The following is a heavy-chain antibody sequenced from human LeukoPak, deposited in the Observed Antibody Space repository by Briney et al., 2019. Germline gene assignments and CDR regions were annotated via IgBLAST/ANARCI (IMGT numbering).Heavy chain of an antibody. D-gene: IGHD5-24*01. CDR2: INWNGGST. CDR3: ARFTQLRYYYYYMDV. Sequence: TGGSLRLSCAASGFTFDDYGMSWVRQAPGKGLEWVSGINWNGGSTVYADSVKGRFTISRDNAKNSLYLQMNSLRAEDTALYYCARFTQLRYYYYYMDVWGKGTTVTVSS. CDR1: GFTFDDYG. V-gene: IGHV3-20*04. J-gene: IGHJ6*03.